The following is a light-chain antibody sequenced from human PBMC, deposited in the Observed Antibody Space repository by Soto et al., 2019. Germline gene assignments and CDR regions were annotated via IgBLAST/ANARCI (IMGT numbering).Light chain of an antibody. V-gene: IGLV2-14*01. CDR1: SSDVGGYNY. J-gene: IGLJ3*02. Sequence: ALTQPASVSGSPGQSITISCTGTSSDVGGYNYVSWYQQHPGKGPKLMIYEVTNRPSGVSNRFSGSKSGNTASLTISGLQADDETDYYCSSYTSSSTLLFGGGTKVTVL. CDR2: EVT. CDR3: SSYTSSSTLL.